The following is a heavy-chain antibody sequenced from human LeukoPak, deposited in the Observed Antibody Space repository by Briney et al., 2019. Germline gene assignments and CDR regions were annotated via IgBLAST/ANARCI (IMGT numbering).Heavy chain of an antibody. J-gene: IGHJ4*02. CDR2: IRRKVYGGTP. Sequence: GGSLRLSSTTSGFTFGDYAMSWVRQAPGKGLEGVGFIRRKVYGGTPEHAASVNGRFTISRDDSKSIAYLQMNSLKTEDTAVYYCTRVDCSSTSCYISHADYWGRGTLVTVSS. CDR1: GFTFGDYA. CDR3: TRVDCSSTSCYISHADY. V-gene: IGHV3-49*04. D-gene: IGHD2-2*02.